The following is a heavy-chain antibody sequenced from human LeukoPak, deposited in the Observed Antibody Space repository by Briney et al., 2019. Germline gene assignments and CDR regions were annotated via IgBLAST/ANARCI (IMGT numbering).Heavy chain of an antibody. CDR2: INPSGGST. V-gene: IGHV1-46*01. J-gene: IGHJ6*02. CDR3: ARDRSSFWSGPYYFYGMDV. D-gene: IGHD3-3*01. CDR1: GYTFTSYY. Sequence: ASVKVSCKASGYTFTSYYMHWVRQAPGQGLEWMGIINPSGGSTSYAQKFQGRVTMTRDTSTSTVYMELSSLRSEDTAVYYCARDRSSFWSGPYYFYGMDVWGQGTTVTVSS.